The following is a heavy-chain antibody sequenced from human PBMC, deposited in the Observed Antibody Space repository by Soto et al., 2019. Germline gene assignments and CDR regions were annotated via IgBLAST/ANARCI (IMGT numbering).Heavy chain of an antibody. CDR2: INHSGST. CDR1: GGSFSGYY. CDR3: ARGDGGVVVPAAKKGTFDP. V-gene: IGHV4-34*01. D-gene: IGHD2-2*01. Sequence: SETLSLTCAVYGGSFSGYYWSWIRQPPGKGLEWIGEINHSGSTNYNPSLKSRVTISVDTSKNQFSLKLSSVTAADTAVYYCARGDGGVVVPAAKKGTFDPWGQGTLVTV. J-gene: IGHJ5*02.